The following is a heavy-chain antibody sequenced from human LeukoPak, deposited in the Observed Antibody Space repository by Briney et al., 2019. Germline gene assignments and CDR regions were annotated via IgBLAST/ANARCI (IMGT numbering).Heavy chain of an antibody. CDR3: ARDQGTTVTSYAFDI. CDR2: ISGSADNT. V-gene: IGHV3-23*01. Sequence: GGSLRLSCAASGFNFNRYAMSWVRQAPGKGLEWVSAISGSADNTYYADSVKGRFTISRDNSKNTLYLQMNSLRAEDTAVYSCARDQGTTVTSYAFDIWGQGTMVTVSS. D-gene: IGHD4-17*01. CDR1: GFNFNRYA. J-gene: IGHJ3*02.